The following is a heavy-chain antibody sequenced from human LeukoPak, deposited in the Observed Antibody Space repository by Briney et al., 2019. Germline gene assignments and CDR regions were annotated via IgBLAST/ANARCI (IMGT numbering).Heavy chain of an antibody. Sequence: PGGSLRLSCAASGFTFSSYGMHWVRQAPGKGLEWVSAISGSGGSTYYADSVKGRFTISRDNSKNTLYLQMNSLRAEDTAVYYCANALRPDYDFWSGPLGYYYYGMDVWGQGTTVTVSS. CDR3: ANALRPDYDFWSGPLGYYYYGMDV. V-gene: IGHV3-23*01. D-gene: IGHD3-3*01. J-gene: IGHJ6*02. CDR2: ISGSGGST. CDR1: GFTFSSYG.